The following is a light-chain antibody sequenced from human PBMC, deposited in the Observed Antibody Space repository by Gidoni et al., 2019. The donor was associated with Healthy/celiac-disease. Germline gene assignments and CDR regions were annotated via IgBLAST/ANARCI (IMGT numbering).Light chain of an antibody. CDR1: QSISSY. V-gene: IGKV1-39*01. Sequence: DIPMTQSPSSLSASVGDRVTITCRASQSISSYLNWYQQKPGKAPKLLIYAASSMQSGVPSRFSGSGSGTDCTLTISSLQPEDFATYYCQQSYSTPITFGQXTRLEIK. CDR3: QQSYSTPIT. CDR2: AAS. J-gene: IGKJ5*01.